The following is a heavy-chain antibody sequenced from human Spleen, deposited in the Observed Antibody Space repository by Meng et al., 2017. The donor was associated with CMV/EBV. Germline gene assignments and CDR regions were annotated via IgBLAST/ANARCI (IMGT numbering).Heavy chain of an antibody. J-gene: IGHJ4*02. D-gene: IGHD3-3*01. Sequence: KVSCKASGYTFTSYDINWVRQAAGQGLEWMGWMNPNSGNTGYAQKFQGRVTMTRNTSISTAYMELSSLRSEDTAVYYCARGLSARTRTIFGVRASYFFDYWGQGTLVTVSS. V-gene: IGHV1-8*01. CDR3: ARGLSARTRTIFGVRASYFFDY. CDR1: GYTFTSYD. CDR2: MNPNSGNT.